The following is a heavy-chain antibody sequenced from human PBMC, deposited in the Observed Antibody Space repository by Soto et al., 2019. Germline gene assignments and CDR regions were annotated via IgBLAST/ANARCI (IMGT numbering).Heavy chain of an antibody. J-gene: IGHJ4*01. D-gene: IGHD3-3*01. Sequence: GGSLRLSCAASGFTFSSYTLNWIRQAPGKGLEWVSRTSPDGSTIYADSVKGRFTISRDNAKNTVYLQMNSLRAEDTAMYYCSVSIFGVVHYWGQGTLVTVSS. CDR1: GFTFSSYT. V-gene: IGHV3-74*01. CDR3: SVSIFGVVHY. CDR2: TSPDGST.